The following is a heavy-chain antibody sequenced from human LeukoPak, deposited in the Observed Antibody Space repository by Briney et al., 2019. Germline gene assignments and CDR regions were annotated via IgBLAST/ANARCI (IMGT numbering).Heavy chain of an antibody. CDR1: GYKFATDY. V-gene: IGHV5-51*01. D-gene: IGHD3-22*01. CDR2: IYPGDSET. Sequence: GESLKIYCKASGYKFATDYIGRVRQMPGKGLEWTGIIYPGDSETKYSPSFQGQVTLSVDKSITTAYLQWSSLKASDTAMYYCARQAYASHFVAFDIWGQGTMVTVSS. CDR3: ARQAYASHFVAFDI. J-gene: IGHJ3*02.